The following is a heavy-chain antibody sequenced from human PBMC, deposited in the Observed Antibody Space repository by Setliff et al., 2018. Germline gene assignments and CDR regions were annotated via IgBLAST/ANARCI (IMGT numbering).Heavy chain of an antibody. Sequence: SETLSLTCTVSGDSISSRTYYWGWVRQPAGKGLEWIGQIYTSWSTIYNPSLQSRLTISLDTSKNQFSLSLNSVTAADTAVYFCARMSGFQYMDVWGKGTTVTGS. J-gene: IGHJ6*03. V-gene: IGHV4-61*09. CDR1: GDSISSRTYY. CDR2: IYTSWST. D-gene: IGHD3-3*01. CDR3: ARMSGFQYMDV.